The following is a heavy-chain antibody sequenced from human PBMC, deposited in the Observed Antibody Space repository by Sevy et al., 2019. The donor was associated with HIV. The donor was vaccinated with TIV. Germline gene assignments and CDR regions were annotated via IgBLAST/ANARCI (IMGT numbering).Heavy chain of an antibody. V-gene: IGHV3-21*01. D-gene: IGHD6-13*01. CDR3: TRHVDVTGSWYQTYSFYYMDV. CDR1: GFTFSSYS. CDR2: ISGSSSYI. Sequence: GGSLRLSCAASGFTFSSYSLSWVRQAPGKGLEWVSSISGSSSYIYHTDSVKGRFTISRDNAKNSLDLQMNSLRAEDTAVYYCTRHVDVTGSWYQTYSFYYMDVWGKGTTVTVS. J-gene: IGHJ6*03.